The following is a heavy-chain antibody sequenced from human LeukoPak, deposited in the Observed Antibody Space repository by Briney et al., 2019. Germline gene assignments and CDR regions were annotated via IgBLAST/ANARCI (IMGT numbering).Heavy chain of an antibody. CDR1: GGSITNSTW. CDR2: IYHSGYT. J-gene: IGHJ4*02. Sequence: SETLSLTCAVSGGSITNSTWWSWFRQPLGKGLEWIGEIYHSGYTNYNSSLKSRVTISVDKSKNQFSLKLSSVTAADTAVYYCARAGGVVGAIPGAGDFEYWGQGTLVTVSS. CDR3: ARAGGVVGAIPGAGDFEY. V-gene: IGHV4-4*02. D-gene: IGHD1-26*01.